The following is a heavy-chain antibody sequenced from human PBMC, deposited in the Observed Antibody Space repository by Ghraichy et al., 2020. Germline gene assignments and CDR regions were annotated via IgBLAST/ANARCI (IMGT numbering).Heavy chain of an antibody. D-gene: IGHD6-19*01. V-gene: IGHV1-18*01. CDR3: ARDFSSGWYLVLAPYYYYGMDV. CDR2: ISAYNGNT. J-gene: IGHJ6*02. CDR1: GYTFTSYG. Sequence: ASVKVSCKASGYTFTSYGISWVRQTPGQGLEWMGWISAYNGNTNYAQKLQGRVTMTTDTSTSTAYMELRSLRSDDTAVYYCARDFSSGWYLVLAPYYYYGMDVWGQGTTVTVSS.